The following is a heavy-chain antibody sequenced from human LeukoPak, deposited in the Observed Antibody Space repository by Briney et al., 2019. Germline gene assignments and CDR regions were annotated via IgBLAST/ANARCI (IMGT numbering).Heavy chain of an antibody. CDR1: GASFSRSSHY. Sequence: PSETLSLTCNVSGASFSRSSHYWGWIRQPPGTGLEWIGSIYYTGSTFYNPSLKSRLSISLDTSKNQFSLKLSSVTAADTAVYFCARGHRYNNGYPYFDSWGQGTLVSVSS. CDR3: ARGHRYNNGYPYFDS. V-gene: IGHV4-39*07. CDR2: IYYTGST. D-gene: IGHD5-12*01. J-gene: IGHJ4*02.